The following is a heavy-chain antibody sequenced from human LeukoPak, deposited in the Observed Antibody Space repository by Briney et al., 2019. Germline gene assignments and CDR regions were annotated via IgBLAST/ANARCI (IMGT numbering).Heavy chain of an antibody. D-gene: IGHD3-22*01. J-gene: IGHJ3*02. V-gene: IGHV4-38-2*02. CDR2: IYYSGST. Sequence: SETLSLTCTVSGYSICNGYYWGWIRPPPGKGLEWIGSIYYSGSTYYNPSLKSRVTISVDTSKNQFSLKLSSVTAADTAVYYCARGRRYYDSSGYYRIAFDIWGQGTMVTVSS. CDR1: GYSICNGYY. CDR3: ARGRRYYDSSGYYRIAFDI.